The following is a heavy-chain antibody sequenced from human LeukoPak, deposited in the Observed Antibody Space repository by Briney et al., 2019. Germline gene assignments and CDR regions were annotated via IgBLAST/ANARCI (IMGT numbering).Heavy chain of an antibody. CDR2: IKQDGSEK. CDR1: GFTFSSYW. J-gene: IGHJ5*02. V-gene: IGHV3-7*03. CDR3: ARVRKDSSSWEP. Sequence: PGGSLKLSCAASGFTFSSYWMSWVRQAPGKGLEWVANIKQDGSEKYYVDSVKGRFTISRDNAKNSLFLQMNSLRAEDTAVYYCARVRKDSSSWEPWGQGTLVTVSS. D-gene: IGHD6-13*01.